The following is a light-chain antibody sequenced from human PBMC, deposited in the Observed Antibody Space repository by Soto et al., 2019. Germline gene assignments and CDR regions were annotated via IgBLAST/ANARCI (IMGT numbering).Light chain of an antibody. V-gene: IGLV2-8*01. CDR1: SIDVGCYNY. Sequence: QSVLTHPPSASGSPGQSVTISCPGTSIDVGCYNYVSWYQQHPGKAPKLMIYEVSKRPSGVPDRFSGSKSGNTASLTVSGLQAEDEADYYCSSYAGSNNVFGTGTKVTVL. J-gene: IGLJ1*01. CDR3: SSYAGSNNV. CDR2: EVS.